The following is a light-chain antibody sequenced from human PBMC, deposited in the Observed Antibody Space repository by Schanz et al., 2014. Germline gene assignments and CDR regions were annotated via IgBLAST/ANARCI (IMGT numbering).Light chain of an antibody. Sequence: ETVLTQSPGTLSLSPGERATLSCRASQSVSSSYLAWYQQKPGQAPRLLIYGASSRATGIPDRFSGSGSGTDFTLTISRLEPEDFAVYYCQHYSLSPLFGQGTKVDI. CDR2: GAS. CDR1: QSVSSSY. CDR3: QHYSLSPL. J-gene: IGKJ1*01. V-gene: IGKV3-20*01.